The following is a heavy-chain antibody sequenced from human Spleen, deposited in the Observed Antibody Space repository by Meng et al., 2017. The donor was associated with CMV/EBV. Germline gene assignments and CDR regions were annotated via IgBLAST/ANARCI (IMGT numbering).Heavy chain of an antibody. V-gene: IGHV4-34*01. CDR1: GGSFSGYY. Sequence: GRLQQGGAGLLQPSEPLSLTCAGYGGSFSGYYWSWIRQPPGKGLEWIGYIYYSGSTYYNPSLKSRVTISVDTSKNQFSLKLSSVTAADTAVYYCARGRIAAAGFFDYWGQGTLVTVSS. CDR2: IYYSGST. CDR3: ARGRIAAAGFFDY. D-gene: IGHD6-13*01. J-gene: IGHJ4*02.